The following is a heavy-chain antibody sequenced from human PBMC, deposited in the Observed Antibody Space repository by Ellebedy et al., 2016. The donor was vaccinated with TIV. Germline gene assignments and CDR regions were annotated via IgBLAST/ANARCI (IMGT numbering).Heavy chain of an antibody. CDR1: GYRFTSYS. D-gene: IGHD4-17*01. CDR2: IHPGDSDT. J-gene: IGHJ6*02. CDR3: ARVYITVTPQPESYYFGMDV. V-gene: IGHV5-51*01. Sequence: GESLKISCKGSGYRFTSYSIAWVRQMPGKGLEWMGIIHPGDSDTRYSPSFQGQVTISADKSISTPYLQWSSLKASDAAMYYCARVYITVTPQPESYYFGMDVWGQGTTVTVSS.